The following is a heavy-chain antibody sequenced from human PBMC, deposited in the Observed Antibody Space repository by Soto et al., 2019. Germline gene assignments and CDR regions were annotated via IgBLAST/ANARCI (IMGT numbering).Heavy chain of an antibody. V-gene: IGHV3-11*01. Sequence: PGGSLRLSCAASGFTFSDYHMSWIRQAPGKGLEWVSYIGRSGSTIYYADSLKGRFTISRDNVKNSLYLQINSLRAEDTAVYYCATVGYCSSTSCPPKSDYHYGMDVWGQGTTVTVSS. J-gene: IGHJ6*02. CDR3: ATVGYCSSTSCPPKSDYHYGMDV. D-gene: IGHD2-2*01. CDR1: GFTFSDYH. CDR2: IGRSGSTI.